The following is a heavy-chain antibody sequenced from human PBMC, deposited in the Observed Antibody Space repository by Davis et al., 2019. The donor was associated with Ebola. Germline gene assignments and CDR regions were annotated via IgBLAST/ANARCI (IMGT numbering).Heavy chain of an antibody. Sequence: SVKVSCKASGGTFSSYAISWVRQAPGQGLEWMGGIIPIFGTANYAQKFQGRVTITADESTSTAYMELSSLRSEDTAVYYCARAGYYYGSGSYLAGFDPWGQGTLVTVSS. CDR2: IIPIFGTA. CDR1: GGTFSSYA. V-gene: IGHV1-69*13. J-gene: IGHJ5*02. D-gene: IGHD3-10*01. CDR3: ARAGYYYGSGSYLAGFDP.